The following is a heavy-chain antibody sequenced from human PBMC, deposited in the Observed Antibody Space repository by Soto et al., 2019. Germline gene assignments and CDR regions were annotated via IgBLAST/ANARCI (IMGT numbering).Heavy chain of an antibody. CDR2: TIPVFNTA. CDR3: ARGVYGSGNYYTGPSAFDI. V-gene: IGHV1-69*06. D-gene: IGHD3-10*01. Sequence: QVQLEQPGAEVKKPGSSVKVSCKASGGTLSDHGVAWLRQAPGQGLEWMGGTIPVFNTAKYAQKFQGRVTVTADKFTNIAYMELSSLRSEDTAFYFCARGVYGSGNYYTGPSAFDIWGKGTMVIVSS. J-gene: IGHJ3*02. CDR1: GGTLSDHG.